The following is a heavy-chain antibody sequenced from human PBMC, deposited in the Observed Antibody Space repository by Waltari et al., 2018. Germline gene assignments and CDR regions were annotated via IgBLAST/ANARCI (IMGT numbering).Heavy chain of an antibody. V-gene: IGHV1-69*12. Sequence: QVQLVQSGAEVKKPGSSVKVSCKASGRTFSSYAISWVRQAPGQGLEWMGGILPIFGTANYAQKFQGRVTITADESTSTAYMELSSLRSEDTAVYYCARSGYCSSTSCYFGMDVWGKGTTVTISS. CDR3: ARSGYCSSTSCYFGMDV. D-gene: IGHD2-2*01. CDR1: GRTFSSYA. J-gene: IGHJ6*04. CDR2: ILPIFGTA.